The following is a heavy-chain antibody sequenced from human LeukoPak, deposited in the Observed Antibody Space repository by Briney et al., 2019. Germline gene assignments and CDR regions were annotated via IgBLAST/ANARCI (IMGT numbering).Heavy chain of an antibody. CDR1: AFTFSNFA. D-gene: IGHD6-6*01. CDR3: ARVRYSGSSQFFDY. CDR2: ISSNSDYI. V-gene: IGHV3-21*03. Sequence: GGSLRLSCAASAFTFSNFAMNWVRQAPGQGLEWVSSISSNSDYIYYADSLKGRFTISRDNAKNSLYLQMNSLGAEDTAVYYCARVRYSGSSQFFDYWGQGTLVAVSS. J-gene: IGHJ4*02.